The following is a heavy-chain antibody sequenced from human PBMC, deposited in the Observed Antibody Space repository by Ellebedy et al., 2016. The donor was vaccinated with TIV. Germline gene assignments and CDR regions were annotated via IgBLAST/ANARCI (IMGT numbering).Heavy chain of an antibody. CDR3: ARHEVGCSSTSCYGGPYNWFDP. J-gene: IGHJ5*02. V-gene: IGHV4-34*01. CDR1: GGSFSGYY. Sequence: SETLSLTXAVYGGSFSGYYWSWIRQPPGKGLEWIGEINHSGSTNYNPSLKSRVTISVDTSKNQFSLKLSSVTAADTAVYYCARHEVGCSSTSCYGGPYNWFDPWGQGTLVTVSS. CDR2: INHSGST. D-gene: IGHD2-2*01.